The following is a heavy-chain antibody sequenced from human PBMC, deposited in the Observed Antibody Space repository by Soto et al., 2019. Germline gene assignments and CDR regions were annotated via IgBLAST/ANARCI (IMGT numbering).Heavy chain of an antibody. CDR2: IYHTEST. V-gene: IGHV4-38-2*01. CDR1: GHSISSGFYY. CDR3: ARYRYSYSARFFDY. D-gene: IGHD5-18*01. Sequence: SETLSLTCAVSGHSISSGFYYWGWVRQPPGKGLEWIGSIYHTESTYYNPSLKSRVTMSVDTSKNQLSLKLSSMTAADTAVYFCARYRYSYSARFFDYWGQGTRVTVSS. J-gene: IGHJ4*02.